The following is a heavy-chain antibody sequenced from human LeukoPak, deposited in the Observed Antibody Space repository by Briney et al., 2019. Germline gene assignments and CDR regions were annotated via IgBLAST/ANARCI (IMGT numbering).Heavy chain of an antibody. Sequence: ASVKVSCKASGYTFTGYYMHWVRQAPGQGLEWMGRINPNSGGTNYAQKFQGRVTMTRDTSISTAYMEMSRLRSDDTAVYYCARLRLGAGGYFDYWGQGTLVTVSS. J-gene: IGHJ4*02. CDR1: GYTFTGYY. CDR3: ARLRLGAGGYFDY. V-gene: IGHV1-2*06. CDR2: INPNSGGT. D-gene: IGHD3-16*01.